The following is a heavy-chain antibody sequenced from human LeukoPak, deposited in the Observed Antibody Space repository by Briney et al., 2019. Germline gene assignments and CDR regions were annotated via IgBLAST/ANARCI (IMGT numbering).Heavy chain of an antibody. CDR2: IRYDGSNK. CDR3: AKGDSSGWYGLWYFDL. CDR1: GFTFSSYG. V-gene: IGHV3-30*02. J-gene: IGHJ2*01. Sequence: PGGSLRLSGAASGFTFSSYGMHWVRQAPGKGLEWVAFIRYDGSNKYYADSVKGRFTISRDNSKNTLYLQMNSLRAEDTAVYYCAKGDSSGWYGLWYFDLWGRGTLVTVSS. D-gene: IGHD6-19*01.